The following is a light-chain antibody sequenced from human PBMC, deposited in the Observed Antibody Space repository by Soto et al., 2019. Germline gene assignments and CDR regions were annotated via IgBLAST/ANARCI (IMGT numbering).Light chain of an antibody. CDR3: QQYGSTPRT. J-gene: IGKJ4*01. CDR1: PSVTGNY. V-gene: IGKV3-20*01. Sequence: LAPGARATLSCGASPSVTGNYLAWFQQRPGQAPRLLIYGASTRASGIPDRFSGSGSGTDFTLIISRLEPEDFAVYYCQQYGSTPRTFGGGTNVEIK. CDR2: GAS.